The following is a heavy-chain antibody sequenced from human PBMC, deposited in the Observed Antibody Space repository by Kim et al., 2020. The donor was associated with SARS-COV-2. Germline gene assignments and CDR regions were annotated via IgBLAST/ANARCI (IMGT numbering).Heavy chain of an antibody. D-gene: IGHD3-3*01. Sequence: SETLSLTCTVSGGSISSYYWSWIRQPAGKGLEWIGRIYTSGSTNYNPSLKSRVTMSVDTSKNQFSLKLSSVTAADTAVYYCARDRESAIFGVVSSSYFDYCGQGTLVTVSS. J-gene: IGHJ4*02. CDR3: ARDRESAIFGVVSSSYFDY. CDR2: IYTSGST. V-gene: IGHV4-4*07. CDR1: GGSISSYY.